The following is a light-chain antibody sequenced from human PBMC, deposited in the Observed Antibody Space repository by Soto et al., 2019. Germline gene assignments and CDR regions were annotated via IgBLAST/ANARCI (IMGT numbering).Light chain of an antibody. CDR2: AAS. CDR1: QTISNNY. CDR3: LQYGTSPRT. J-gene: IGKJ1*01. Sequence: EIVLTQSPGTLSLSPGEGATLSCRASQTISNNYLAWYQHKPGQAPRLLIYAASTRATGIPDRFSGSGSGADFTLTVNRLEPEDFAVYYCLQYGTSPRTFGQGTKVEI. V-gene: IGKV3-20*01.